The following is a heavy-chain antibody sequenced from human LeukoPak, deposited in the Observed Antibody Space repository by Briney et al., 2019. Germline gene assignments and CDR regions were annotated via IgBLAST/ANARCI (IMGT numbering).Heavy chain of an antibody. J-gene: IGHJ5*02. CDR2: IYYSGST. D-gene: IGHD6-19*01. V-gene: IGHV4-59*01. CDR3: ARGSEGWFDP. CDR1: GGSISSYF. Sequence: SETLSLTCTVSGGSISSYFWSWIRQPPGMGLEWIGYIYYSGSTNYNPSLKSRVTMSVDTSKNQFSLKLSSVTAADTAVYYCARGSEGWFDPWGQGTLVTVSS.